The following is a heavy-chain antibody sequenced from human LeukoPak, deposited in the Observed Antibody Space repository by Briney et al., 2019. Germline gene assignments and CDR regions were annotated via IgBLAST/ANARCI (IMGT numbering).Heavy chain of an antibody. V-gene: IGHV4-39*07. Sequence: PSETLSLTCTVSGGSISSCCYYWGWIRQSPGKGLEWLGSIYYSGSTYYNPSLKSRVTISLDTSKTQFSLKLSSVTAADTAVYYCARDLGITGGTGYFQHWGQGTLVTVSS. D-gene: IGHD6-13*01. CDR3: ARDLGITGGTGYFQH. CDR1: GGSISSCCYY. J-gene: IGHJ1*01. CDR2: IYYSGST.